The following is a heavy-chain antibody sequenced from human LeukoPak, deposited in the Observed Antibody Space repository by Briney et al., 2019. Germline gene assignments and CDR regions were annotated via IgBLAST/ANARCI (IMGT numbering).Heavy chain of an antibody. CDR2: INPGGGST. V-gene: IGHV1-46*01. D-gene: IGHD2-15*01. CDR3: ARDHNCSGGTCYFADYFHH. CDR1: GYTFTSYY. J-gene: IGHJ1*01. Sequence: ASVKVSCKASGYTFTSYYMQWGRQAPGQGLEWVGIINPGGGSTTYAQKFQGRGTMTRDTSTSTVYMELSSLRPEHPAVYYCARDHNCSGGTCYFADYFHHWGQGTLVTVSS.